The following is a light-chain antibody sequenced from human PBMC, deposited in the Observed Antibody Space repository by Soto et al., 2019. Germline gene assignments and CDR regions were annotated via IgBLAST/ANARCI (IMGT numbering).Light chain of an antibody. CDR3: QQLNTYPHT. V-gene: IGKV3-15*01. CDR2: GAS. CDR1: QSVSSN. Sequence: EIVMTQSPATLSVSPGERATLSCRASQSVSSNLAWYQQKPGQAPRLLIYGASTRATGILARFSGSGSGTEFTLTISSLQSEDFATYYCQQLNTYPHTFGQGTKLEIK. J-gene: IGKJ2*01.